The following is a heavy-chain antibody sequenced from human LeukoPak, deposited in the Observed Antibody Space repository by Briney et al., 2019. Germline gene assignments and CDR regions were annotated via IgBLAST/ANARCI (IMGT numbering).Heavy chain of an antibody. Sequence: KPAETLSLTCTVSGGSISSYYWSWIRQPPGKGLEWIGYIYYSGSTNYNPSLKSRVTISVDTSKNQFSLKLSSVTAADTAVYYCARATSGSYLPNFDYWGQGTLVTVSS. J-gene: IGHJ4*02. V-gene: IGHV4-59*01. CDR3: ARATSGSYLPNFDY. CDR2: IYYSGST. CDR1: GGSISSYY. D-gene: IGHD1-26*01.